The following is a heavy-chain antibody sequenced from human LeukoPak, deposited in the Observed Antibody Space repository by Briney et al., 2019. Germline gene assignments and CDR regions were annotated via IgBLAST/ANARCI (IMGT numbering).Heavy chain of an antibody. CDR2: IYYSGST. D-gene: IGHD6-13*01. CDR3: ARGRGIAEY. Sequence: SETLSLTCTVSGGSISSSSYYWGWIRQPPGKGLEWIGSIYYSGSTYYNPSLKSRVTISVDTSKNQFSLKLSSVTAADTAVYYCARGRGIAEYWGQGTLVTVSS. V-gene: IGHV4-39*07. J-gene: IGHJ4*02. CDR1: GGSISSSSYY.